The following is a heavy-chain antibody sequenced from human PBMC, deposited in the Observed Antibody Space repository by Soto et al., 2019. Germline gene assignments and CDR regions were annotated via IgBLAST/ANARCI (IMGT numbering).Heavy chain of an antibody. V-gene: IGHV3-74*03. J-gene: IGHJ4*02. D-gene: IGHD3-16*01. CDR2: IKTDGTAT. CDR3: VKCLSGGQCDY. CDR1: GFTFSSYW. Sequence: EVQLVESGGGLVQPGGSLRLSCAASGFTFSSYWMHWVRQDPGKGLVWVSSIKTDGTATQYADSVKGRFTVSRDNAKNTWYLQMNCLRAGDSAVYYCVKCLSGGQCDYWGQGALVSVS.